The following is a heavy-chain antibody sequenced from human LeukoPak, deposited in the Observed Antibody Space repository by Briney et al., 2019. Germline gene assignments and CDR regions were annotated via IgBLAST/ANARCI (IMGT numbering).Heavy chain of an antibody. CDR1: GYTFTSYG. V-gene: IGHV1-18*04. Sequence: GASVKVSCTASGYTFTSYGTSWVRQAPGQGLEWMGWIRAYNGNTNYAQKLQGRVTMTTDTSTSTAYMELRSLRSDDTAVYYCARVRGGYCSSTSCYLGYWGQGTLVTVSS. J-gene: IGHJ4*02. CDR3: ARVRGGYCSSTSCYLGY. CDR2: IRAYNGNT. D-gene: IGHD2-2*01.